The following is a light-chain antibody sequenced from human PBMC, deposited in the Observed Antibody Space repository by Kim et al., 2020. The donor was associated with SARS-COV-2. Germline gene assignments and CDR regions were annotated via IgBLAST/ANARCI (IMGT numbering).Light chain of an antibody. V-gene: IGKV1-5*03. J-gene: IGKJ1*01. CDR3: QQYNSYPWT. CDR1: QSISSW. CDR2: NAS. Sequence: ASVGDRVTISCRASQSISSWLDWYQQKPGKAPKLLIYNASSLESGVPSRFSGSGSGTEFTLTISSLQPDDFATYYCQQYNSYPWTFGQGTKVDIK.